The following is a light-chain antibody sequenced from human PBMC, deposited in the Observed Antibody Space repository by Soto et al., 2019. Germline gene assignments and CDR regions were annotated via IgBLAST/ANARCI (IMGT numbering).Light chain of an antibody. Sequence: DFQMTQSPSTLVASVGDRVTITCRASQSISSWLAWYQHKPGKAPTLLISKASTLEGGVPSRFSGRGSGTEFTLTINRLQPDDFATYYCQQCNSHIINFGQGTRLENK. CDR2: KAS. CDR1: QSISSW. V-gene: IGKV1-5*03. CDR3: QQCNSHIIN. J-gene: IGKJ5*01.